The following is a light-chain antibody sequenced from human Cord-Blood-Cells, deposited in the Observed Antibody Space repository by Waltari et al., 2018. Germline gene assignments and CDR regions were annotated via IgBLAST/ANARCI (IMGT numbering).Light chain of an antibody. J-gene: IGKJ1*01. CDR3: QQSNSTQWT. V-gene: IGKV1-39*01. CDR2: AAS. Sequence: DIQMTQPPSSLSASVGDRVTITCRASQSIISYLNWYQQKPGKAPKLLIYAASSLQSGVPSRFSGSGSGTDFTLTISSLQPEDFATYYCQQSNSTQWTFGQGTKVEIK. CDR1: QSIISY.